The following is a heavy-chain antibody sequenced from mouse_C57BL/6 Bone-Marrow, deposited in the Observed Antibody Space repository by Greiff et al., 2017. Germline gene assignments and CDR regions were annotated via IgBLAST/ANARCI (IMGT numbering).Heavy chain of an antibody. V-gene: IGHV1-82*01. CDR3: ARYSNYWYFDV. J-gene: IGHJ1*03. Sequence: QLQQSGPELVKPGASVKISCKASGYAFSSSWMNWVKPRPGKGLEWIGRIYPGDGDTNYNGKFKGKATLTADKSSSTAYMQLSSLTSEDSAVYFCARYSNYWYFDVWGTGTTVTVSS. D-gene: IGHD2-5*01. CDR2: IYPGDGDT. CDR1: GYAFSSSW.